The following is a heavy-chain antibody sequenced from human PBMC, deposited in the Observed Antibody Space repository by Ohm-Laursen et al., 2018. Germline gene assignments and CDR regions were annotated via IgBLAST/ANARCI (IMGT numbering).Heavy chain of an antibody. CDR2: INPSGGST. V-gene: IGHV1-46*01. CDR3: ARSARARNGMDV. Sequence: ASVKVSCNASGYTFTSYYMHWVRQAPGQGLEWMGIINPSGGSTSYAQKSQGRVTMTRDTSTSTVYMELSSLRSEDTAVYYCARSARARNGMDVWGQGTTVTVSS. CDR1: GYTFTSYY. J-gene: IGHJ6*02.